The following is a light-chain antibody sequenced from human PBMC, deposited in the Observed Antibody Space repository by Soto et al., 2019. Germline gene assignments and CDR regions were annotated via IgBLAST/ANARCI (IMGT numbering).Light chain of an antibody. V-gene: IGKV3-20*01. CDR1: QSVSSSY. CDR3: QQYGSSPIT. Sequence: EIVLTQSPGTLSLSPGERATLSCRASQSVSSSYLAWYQQKPGQAPRLLIYGASSRATSIPDRFSGSGSGTDFALTNSRLEPEDFAVHYCQQYGSSPITFGQGTRLEIK. J-gene: IGKJ5*01. CDR2: GAS.